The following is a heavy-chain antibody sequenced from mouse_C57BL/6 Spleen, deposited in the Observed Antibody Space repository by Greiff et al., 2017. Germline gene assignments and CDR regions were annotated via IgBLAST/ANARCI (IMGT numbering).Heavy chain of an antibody. V-gene: IGHV1-9*01. CDR2: VLPGSGST. CDR3: ARRSGAY. CDR1: GYTFTGYW. Sequence: QVQLQQSGAELMKPGASVKLSCKATGYTFTGYWIEWVKQRPGHGLERIGEVLPGSGSTNYNEKFKGKATFTANTSSITAYMQRSSLTTEDSAIYCGARRSGAYWGQGTLVTVSA. J-gene: IGHJ3*01.